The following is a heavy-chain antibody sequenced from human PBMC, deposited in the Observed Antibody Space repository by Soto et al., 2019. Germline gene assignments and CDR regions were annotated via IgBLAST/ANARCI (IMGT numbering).Heavy chain of an antibody. CDR3: ARRYGSSFDI. CDR2: IYYRGST. CDR1: GGSISSYY. J-gene: IGHJ3*02. D-gene: IGHD3-10*01. Sequence: QVQLQESGPGLVKPSETLSLTCTVSGGSISSYYWSWIRQPPGKGLEWIGYIYYRGSTNYNPSLKSRVTISVAQSKNQSSLKLSSVTAADTAVYYCARRYGSSFDIWGQGTMVTVSS. V-gene: IGHV4-59*08.